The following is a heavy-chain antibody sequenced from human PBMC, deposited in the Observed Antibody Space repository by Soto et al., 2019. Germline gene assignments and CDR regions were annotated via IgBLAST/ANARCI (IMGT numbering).Heavy chain of an antibody. CDR1: GFTFSSYA. D-gene: IGHD4-17*01. CDR2: ISGSGGST. J-gene: IGHJ3*02. V-gene: IGHV3-23*01. Sequence: GGSPRLSCAASGFTFSSYAMSWVRQAPGKGLEWVSAISGSGGSTYYADSVKGRFTISRDNSKNTLYLQMNSLRAEDTAVYYCAKDSSGAKTEGDAFDIWGQGTMVT. CDR3: AKDSSGAKTEGDAFDI.